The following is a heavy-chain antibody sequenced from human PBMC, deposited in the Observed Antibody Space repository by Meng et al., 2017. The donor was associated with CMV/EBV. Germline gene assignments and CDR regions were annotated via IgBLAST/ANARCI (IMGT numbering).Heavy chain of an antibody. V-gene: IGHV4-34*01. CDR1: GGSFSGYY. CDR2: INHSGST. CDR3: ARGGNWFDP. Sequence: HVQLHACGAGLLKPSATLSLTCAVYGGSFSGYYWSWIRQPPGKGLEWIGEINHSGSTNYNPSLKSRVTISVDTSKNQFSLKLSSVTAADTAVYYCARGGNWFDPWGQGTLVTVSS. J-gene: IGHJ5*02.